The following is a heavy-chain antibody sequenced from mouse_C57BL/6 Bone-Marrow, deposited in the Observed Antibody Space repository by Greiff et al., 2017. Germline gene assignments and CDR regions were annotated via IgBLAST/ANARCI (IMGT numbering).Heavy chain of an antibody. CDR2: ILPGSRST. Sequence: VKLQESGAELMKPGASVKLSCKATGYTFTGYWIEWVKQRPGHGLEWIGEILPGSRSTNYNEKFKGKATFTTDTSSNTAYMQLSSLTTEDSAIYYCARDGYYMAWFAYWGQGTLVTVSA. D-gene: IGHD2-3*01. J-gene: IGHJ3*01. CDR1: GYTFTGYW. CDR3: ARDGYYMAWFAY. V-gene: IGHV1-9*01.